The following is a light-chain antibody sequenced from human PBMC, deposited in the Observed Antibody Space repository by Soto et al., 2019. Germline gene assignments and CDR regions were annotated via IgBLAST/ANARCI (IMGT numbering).Light chain of an antibody. J-gene: IGLJ1*01. CDR2: GVT. Sequence: QSALTQPASVSGSPGQSITISCTGTSSDVGGYNYVSWFQQHPGKAPKLIIYGVTNRPSGVSNRFSGSKSGNTASLTISGLQSEDEADYYCSSKGSSSTRVFGTGTKLTVL. CDR1: SSDVGGYNY. CDR3: SSKGSSSTRV. V-gene: IGLV2-14*03.